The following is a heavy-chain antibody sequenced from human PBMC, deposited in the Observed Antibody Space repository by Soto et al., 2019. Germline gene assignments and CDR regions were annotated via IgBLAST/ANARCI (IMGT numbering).Heavy chain of an antibody. V-gene: IGHV1-8*01. J-gene: IGHJ6*02. D-gene: IGHD2-2*01. Sequence: ASVKVSCKASGYTFTSYDIHWVRQATGHGLEWMGWMNPNSGNTGYAQKFQGRVTITADKSTSTAYMELSSLRSEDTAVYYCARALLGYCSSTSCYGSEYYYYYYGMDVWGQGTTVTVSS. CDR3: ARALLGYCSSTSCYGSEYYYYYYGMDV. CDR2: MNPNSGNT. CDR1: GYTFTSYD.